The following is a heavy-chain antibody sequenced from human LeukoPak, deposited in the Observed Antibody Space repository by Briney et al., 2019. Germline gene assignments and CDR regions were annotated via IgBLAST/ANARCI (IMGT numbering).Heavy chain of an antibody. CDR2: ISYDGSNK. D-gene: IGHD3-10*01. CDR1: GFTFSSYG. J-gene: IGHJ4*02. Sequence: PGRSLRLSCAASGFTFSSYGMHWVRQAPGKGLEWVAVISYDGSNKYYADSVKGRFTISRDNSKNTLYLQMNSLRAEDTAVYYCAKDRGYYYGSGSALDYWGQGTLVTVSS. V-gene: IGHV3-30*18. CDR3: AKDRGYYYGSGSALDY.